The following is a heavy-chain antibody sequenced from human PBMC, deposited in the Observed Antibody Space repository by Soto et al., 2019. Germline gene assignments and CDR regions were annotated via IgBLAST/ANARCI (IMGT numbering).Heavy chain of an antibody. CDR3: ATVGTGSYNWFDP. Sequence: EVQLVESGGGLVQPGGSLRLSCAASGFTFSTYWMHWVRQAPGKGLVWVSRINSDGSRTNYADSVKGRFTISRDNAKNTLYLQMNSLRAEDTAVYYCATVGTGSYNWFDPWGQGTLVTVYS. CDR2: INSDGSRT. V-gene: IGHV3-74*01. CDR1: GFTFSTYW. J-gene: IGHJ5*02. D-gene: IGHD1-26*01.